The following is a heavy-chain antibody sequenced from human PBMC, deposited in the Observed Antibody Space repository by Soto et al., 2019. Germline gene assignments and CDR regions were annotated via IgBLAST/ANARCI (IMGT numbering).Heavy chain of an antibody. Sequence: PSETLSLTCTVSGGSISNYYWSWIRQSPGKRLEWIGYIYYSGGTNYNPSLKSRVTISVDTSRNQFSLKLSSVTAADTAVYYCARQVRGDFCMDVWGEGTTVTVPQ. V-gene: IGHV4-59*08. CDR1: GGSISNYY. J-gene: IGHJ6*04. D-gene: IGHD3-3*01. CDR3: ARQVRGDFCMDV. CDR2: IYYSGGT.